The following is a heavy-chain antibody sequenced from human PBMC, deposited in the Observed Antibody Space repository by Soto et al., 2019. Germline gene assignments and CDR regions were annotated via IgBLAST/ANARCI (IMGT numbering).Heavy chain of an antibody. D-gene: IGHD6-13*01. CDR1: VDSITTYY. J-gene: IGHJ6*02. CDR3: ARYSNNWFQTEGMDV. V-gene: IGHV4-4*07. CDR2: IDTSGNT. Sequence: TSETLSLTCTVSVDSITTYYWSWIRQPAGKGLEWIGRIDTSGNTNYNPSLKSRVTMSVDTSKKQISLKLTSVTAADTAVYYCARYSNNWFQTEGMDVWGQGTTVTVSS.